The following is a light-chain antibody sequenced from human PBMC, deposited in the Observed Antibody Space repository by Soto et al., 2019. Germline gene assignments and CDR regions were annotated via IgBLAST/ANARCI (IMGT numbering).Light chain of an antibody. Sequence: PGERVTLSCRASQSVSSSYLTWYQQKPGQAPRLLIYGASTRATGIPARFSGSGSGKEFTLTISSLQSEDFAVYYCQQYNNWPPWTFGQGTKVDI. CDR3: QQYNNWPPWT. CDR1: QSVSSSY. V-gene: IGKV3-15*01. CDR2: GAS. J-gene: IGKJ1*01.